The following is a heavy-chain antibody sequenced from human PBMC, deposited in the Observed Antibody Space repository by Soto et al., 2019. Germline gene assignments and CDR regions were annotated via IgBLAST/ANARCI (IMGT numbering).Heavy chain of an antibody. V-gene: IGHV4-39*07. CDR1: GGSISSSSYY. Sequence: TSETLSLTCTVSGGSISSSSYYWGWIRQPPGKGLEWIGSIYYSGSTYYNPSLKSRVTISVDTSKNQFSLKLSSVTAADTAVYYCARGVYGSGSGFYYYYYGMDVWGQGTTVTVSS. J-gene: IGHJ6*02. D-gene: IGHD3-10*01. CDR3: ARGVYGSGSGFYYYYYGMDV. CDR2: IYYSGST.